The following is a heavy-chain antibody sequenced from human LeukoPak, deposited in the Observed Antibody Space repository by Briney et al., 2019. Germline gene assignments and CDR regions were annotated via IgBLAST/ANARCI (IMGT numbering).Heavy chain of an antibody. CDR2: IIPIFGTA. CDR1: GYTFTSYG. Sequence: SVKVSCKASGYTFTSYGISWVRQAPGQGLEWMGGIIPIFGTANYEQKFQGRVTITADESTSTAYMELSSLRSEDTAVYYCARDRDGYESTLDYWGQGTLVTVSS. CDR3: ARDRDGYESTLDY. J-gene: IGHJ4*02. D-gene: IGHD5-12*01. V-gene: IGHV1-69*13.